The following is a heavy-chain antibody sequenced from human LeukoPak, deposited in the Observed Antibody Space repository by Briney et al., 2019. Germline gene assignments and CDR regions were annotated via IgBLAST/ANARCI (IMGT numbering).Heavy chain of an antibody. V-gene: IGHV3-48*03. CDR1: GFTFSRYE. CDR2: ISSSGSTI. J-gene: IGHJ6*02. Sequence: GGSLRLSCAASGFTFSRYEMNWVRQAPGKGLQWDSYISSSGSTIYYADSVKGRFTISRDNAKNSLYLQMNSLRAEDTAVYYCASKRHYYYGMDAWGQGTTVTVSS. CDR3: ASKRHYYYGMDA.